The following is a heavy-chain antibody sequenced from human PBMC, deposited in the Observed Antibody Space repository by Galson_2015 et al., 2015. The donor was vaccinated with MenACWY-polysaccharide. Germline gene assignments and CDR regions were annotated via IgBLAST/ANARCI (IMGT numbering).Heavy chain of an antibody. V-gene: IGHV3-48*03. CDR1: GFTFRSHD. D-gene: IGHD1-1*01. Sequence: SLRLSCAVSGFTFRSHDMNWVRQAPGKGLEWVSYIDTSGTSTKYADSVKGRFIMSRDNAKNSLYLQMNSLRLEDTAVYYCARDTPGIEDFDCWGQGILVTVSS. CDR3: ARDTPGIEDFDC. CDR2: IDTSGTST. J-gene: IGHJ4*02.